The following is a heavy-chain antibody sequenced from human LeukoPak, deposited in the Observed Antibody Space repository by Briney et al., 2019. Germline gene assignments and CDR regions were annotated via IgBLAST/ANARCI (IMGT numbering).Heavy chain of an antibody. CDR3: ARKTGGSLDI. CDR2: ISSSSSTI. CDR1: GFTFSSYS. D-gene: IGHD7-27*01. J-gene: IGHJ3*02. Sequence: QPGGSLRLSCAASGFTFSSYSMNWVRQAPGKGLEWVSYISSSSSTIYYADSVRGRFTISRDNAKDSLYLQMNSLRGEDTAVYYCARKTGGSLDIWGQGTMVTASS. V-gene: IGHV3-48*01.